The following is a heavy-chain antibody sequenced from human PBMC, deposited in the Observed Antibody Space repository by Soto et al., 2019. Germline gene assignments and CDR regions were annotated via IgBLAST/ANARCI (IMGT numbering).Heavy chain of an antibody. CDR1: GFTFSSYA. CDR3: AKAGYSDGDGTTLPTCGFDI. V-gene: IGHV3-23*01. Sequence: EVQLLASGGGLVQPGGSLRLSCAASGFTFSSYAMSWVRQAPGKGLEWVSSISGSGGSTYYADSVKGRFTISRDNSKNTLYLKMNSLRAEDTAVYYCAKAGYSDGDGTTLPTCGFDIWGQGTMVTVSS. D-gene: IGHD5-18*01. CDR2: ISGSGGST. J-gene: IGHJ3*02.